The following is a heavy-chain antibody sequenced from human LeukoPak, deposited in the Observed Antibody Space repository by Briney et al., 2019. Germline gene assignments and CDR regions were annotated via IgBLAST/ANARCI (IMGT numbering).Heavy chain of an antibody. CDR3: ARDGAPFDS. J-gene: IGHJ4*02. CDR2: IKHDGSEK. CDR1: GFTFRSYW. D-gene: IGHD4/OR15-4a*01. Sequence: PGGSLRLSCAASGFTFRSYWMSWVRQAPGKGLEWVANIKHDGSEKYYVDSVRGRCTISRDNAKNSLYLQMNSLRAEDTAVYYCARDGAPFDSWGQGTLVTVSS. V-gene: IGHV3-7*01.